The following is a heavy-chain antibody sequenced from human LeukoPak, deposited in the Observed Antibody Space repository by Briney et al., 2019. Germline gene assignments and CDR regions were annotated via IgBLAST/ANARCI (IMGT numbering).Heavy chain of an antibody. J-gene: IGHJ4*02. D-gene: IGHD3-16*01. CDR3: ASAARFGAPGFGY. Sequence: SETLSLTCAVYGGSFSGYYWSWIRQPPGKGLEWIGEINHSGSTNYNPSLKSRVTISVDTSKNQFSLKRSSVTAADTAVYYCASAARFGAPGFGYWGQGTLVTVSS. V-gene: IGHV4-34*01. CDR2: INHSGST. CDR1: GGSFSGYY.